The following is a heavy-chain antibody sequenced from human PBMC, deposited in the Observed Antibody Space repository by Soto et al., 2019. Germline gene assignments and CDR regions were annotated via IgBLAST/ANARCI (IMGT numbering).Heavy chain of an antibody. CDR2: ISDRPTGHT. J-gene: IGHJ4*02. Sequence: GGSLRLSCVASGFTFSHYTLNWVRRAPGKGLEWVSTISDRPTGHTHYADSVGGRFTISRDDSRDTVFLQMDSLRAEDTAVYYCTTRMTAHFDYWGQGVLVTVSS. D-gene: IGHD2-21*02. CDR1: GFTFSHYT. V-gene: IGHV3-23*01. CDR3: TTRMTAHFDY.